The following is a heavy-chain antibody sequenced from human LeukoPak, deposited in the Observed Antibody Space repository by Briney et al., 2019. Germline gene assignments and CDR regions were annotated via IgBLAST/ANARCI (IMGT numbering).Heavy chain of an antibody. CDR3: ARHGTAAMGDY. J-gene: IGHJ4*02. CDR2: IDPSDSYT. V-gene: IGHV5-10-1*01. D-gene: IGHD2-2*01. Sequence: GESLMISCKGSGSSFTSYWISWGRQLPGKGLEWMGRIDPSDSYTNYSPSFQGHVTISADKSISTAYLQWSSLKASDTAMHYCARHGTAAMGDYWGQGTLVTVSS. CDR1: GSSFTSYW.